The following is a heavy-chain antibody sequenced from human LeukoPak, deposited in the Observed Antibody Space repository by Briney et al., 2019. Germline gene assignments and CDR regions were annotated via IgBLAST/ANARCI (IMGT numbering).Heavy chain of an antibody. CDR1: GYTFTGYY. CDR2: INPDNGGT. D-gene: IGHD5-12*01. V-gene: IGHV1-2*02. J-gene: IGHJ4*02. CDR3: ARDPSNSGYDYLYYFDY. Sequence: ASVKVSCKASGYTFTGYYMHWVRQAPGQGLEWMGWINPDNGGTNYARKFQGRVTMTRDMSISTAYMELSRLRSDDAAMYYCARDPSNSGYDYLYYFDYWGQGTLVTVSS.